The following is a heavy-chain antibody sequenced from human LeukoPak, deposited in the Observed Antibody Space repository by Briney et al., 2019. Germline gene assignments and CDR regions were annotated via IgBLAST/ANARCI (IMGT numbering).Heavy chain of an antibody. J-gene: IGHJ3*02. Sequence: GGSLRLSCAASGFAFTDYAISWLRQAPGRGLEWVSAITDSGGATYYADSVKGRFTISRDNSKNTLYLQMSSLRGDDTAIYYCAKAYTRSWYAAFDIWGQGTMVTISS. CDR1: GFAFTDYA. CDR3: AKAYTRSWYAAFDI. D-gene: IGHD6-13*01. CDR2: ITDSGGAT. V-gene: IGHV3-23*01.